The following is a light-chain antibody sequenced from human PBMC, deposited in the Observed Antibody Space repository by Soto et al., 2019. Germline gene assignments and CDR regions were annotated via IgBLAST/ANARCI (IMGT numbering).Light chain of an antibody. V-gene: IGKV4-1*01. CDR1: QSVLYSSNNKNY. J-gene: IGKJ5*01. CDR2: WAS. Sequence: DIVMTQSPDSLAVSLGERATINCKSSQSVLYSSNNKNYLAWYQQKPGQPPKLLIYWASTRESGVPDRFSGSGSGTDFTLTIRILHSEDFAIYYCQQYNDWPAITFGQGTRLEI. CDR3: QQYNDWPAIT.